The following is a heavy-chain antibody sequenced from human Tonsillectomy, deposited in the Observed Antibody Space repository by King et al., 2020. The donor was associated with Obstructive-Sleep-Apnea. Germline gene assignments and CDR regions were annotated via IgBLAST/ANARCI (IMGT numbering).Heavy chain of an antibody. Sequence: VQLVESGGGLVKPGGSLRLSCAASGFTFSSYTMNWVRQAPGKGLEWVSSISSSSVYIYYADSVKGRFTISRDNAKNSLYLQMNSLRAEDTAVYSCLYGSGGTAPTSPYYFDYWGQGTLVTVSS. CDR1: GFTFSSYT. V-gene: IGHV3-21*01. CDR2: ISSSSVYI. CDR3: LYGSGGTAPTSPYYFDY. J-gene: IGHJ4*02. D-gene: IGHD3-10*01.